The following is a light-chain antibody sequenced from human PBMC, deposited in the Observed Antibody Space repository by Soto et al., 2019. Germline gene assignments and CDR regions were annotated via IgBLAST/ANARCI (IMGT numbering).Light chain of an antibody. CDR2: KTS. CDR1: QSISSW. J-gene: IGKJ4*01. Sequence: DIQMTQSPSTLSASVGDRVTITCRASQSISSWLAWYQKKPGKAPNLLIYKTSSLESGVPSRFSGSGSGTEFTLTVNSLPPDDFATYYCQQYDSYPLTFGGGTKVEIK. V-gene: IGKV1-5*03. CDR3: QQYDSYPLT.